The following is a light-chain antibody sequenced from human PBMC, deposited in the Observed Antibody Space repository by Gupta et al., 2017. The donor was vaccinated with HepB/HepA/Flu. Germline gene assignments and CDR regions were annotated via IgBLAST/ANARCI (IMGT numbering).Light chain of an antibody. CDR2: YDS. J-gene: IGLJ2*01. CDR1: NIDGKS. Sequence: SYVLTQAPSVSVAPGPPAPHICGGNNIDGKSVHWYRQRPGQAPALVIYYDSDRPSGIPERFSGSNSGNTATLTISRAEAGDEADYYCQVWDSTSDHVVFGGGTKLTVL. V-gene: IGLV3-21*04. CDR3: QVWDSTSDHVV.